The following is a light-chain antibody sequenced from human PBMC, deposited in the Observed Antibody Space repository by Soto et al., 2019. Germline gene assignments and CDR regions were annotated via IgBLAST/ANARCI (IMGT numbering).Light chain of an antibody. J-gene: IGKJ1*01. CDR2: GAS. CDR1: QTIGSTY. CDR3: QQYNNWPQT. V-gene: IGKV3-15*01. Sequence: IVLTQSPGTLSLSPWETATLSCRASQTIGSTYLAWYQQKPGQAPRLLIYGASTRATGIPARFSGSGSGTEFTLTISSLQSEDFAVYYCQQYNNWPQTFGQGTKVDIK.